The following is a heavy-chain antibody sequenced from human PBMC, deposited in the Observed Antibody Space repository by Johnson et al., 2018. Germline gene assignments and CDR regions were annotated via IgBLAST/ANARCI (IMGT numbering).Heavy chain of an antibody. J-gene: IGHJ4*02. V-gene: IGHV4-59*01. Sequence: QVQLQESGPGLMKPSETLSLPCTVSGGSISSYYWSWIRQPPGKGLEWIGSIYYSGSTNYNPSLKSRVTRSVDTCQNQCSMKLSSVTAADTAVYYCAGGVHWNYGRCDDWGQGTLVTVSS. CDR1: GGSISSYY. CDR2: IYYSGST. D-gene: IGHD1-7*01. CDR3: AGGVHWNYGRCDD.